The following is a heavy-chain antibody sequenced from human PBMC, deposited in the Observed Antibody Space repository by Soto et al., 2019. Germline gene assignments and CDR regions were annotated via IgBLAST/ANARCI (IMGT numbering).Heavy chain of an antibody. J-gene: IGHJ5*01. Sequence: GGSLRLSCAASGFTFSSYGMHWVRQAPGRGLEWVAVIWYDGSNKYYADSVKGRFTISRDNSKNTLYLQMNSLRAEDTAVYYCARDNPPYYYDSSVSLFDTWGHGTLVTVS. CDR3: ARDNPPYYYDSSVSLFDT. CDR1: GFTFSSYG. D-gene: IGHD3-22*01. CDR2: IWYDGSNK. V-gene: IGHV3-33*01.